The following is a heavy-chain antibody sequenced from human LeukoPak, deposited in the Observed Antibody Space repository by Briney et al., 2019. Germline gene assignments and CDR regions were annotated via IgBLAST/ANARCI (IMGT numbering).Heavy chain of an antibody. CDR1: GFTFDDYA. CDR2: ISGDGGST. J-gene: IGHJ3*02. D-gene: IGHD5-18*01. V-gene: IGHV3-43*02. Sequence: PGGSLRLSCAASGFTFDDYAMHWVRQAPGKGLEWVSLISGDGGSTYYADSVKGRFTISRDNSKNSLYLQMNSLRTEDTALYYCAKDKARDSYGIDAFDIWGQGTMVTVSS. CDR3: AKDKARDSYGIDAFDI.